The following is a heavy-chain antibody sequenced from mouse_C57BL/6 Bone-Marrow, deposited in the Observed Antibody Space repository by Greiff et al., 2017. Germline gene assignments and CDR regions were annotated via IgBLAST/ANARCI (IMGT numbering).Heavy chain of an antibody. J-gene: IGHJ3*01. CDR2: ISSGSSTI. V-gene: IGHV5-17*01. CDR3: ARRESFAY. CDR1: GFTFSDYG. Sequence: EVKLQESGGGLVKPGGSLKLSCAASGFTFSDYGMHWVRQAPEKGLEWVAYISSGSSTIYYADTVKGRFTISRDNAKNTLFLQMTSLRSEDTAMYYCARRESFAYWGQGTLVTVSA.